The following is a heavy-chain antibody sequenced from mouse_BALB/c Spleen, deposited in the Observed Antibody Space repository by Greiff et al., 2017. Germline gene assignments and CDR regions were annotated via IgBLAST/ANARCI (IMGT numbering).Heavy chain of an antibody. V-gene: IGHV1-7*01. CDR1: GYTFTSYW. Sequence: VQLQESGAELAKPGASVKMSCKASGYTFTSYWMHWVKQRPGQGLEWIGYINPSTGHTEYNQKFKDKATLTADKSSSTAYMQLSSLTSEDSAVYYCSDRYDGFAYWGQGTLVTVSA. J-gene: IGHJ3*01. CDR3: SDRYDGFAY. CDR2: INPSTGHT. D-gene: IGHD2-14*01.